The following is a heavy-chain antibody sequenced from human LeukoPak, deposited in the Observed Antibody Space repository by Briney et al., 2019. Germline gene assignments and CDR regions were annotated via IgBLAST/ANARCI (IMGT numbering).Heavy chain of an antibody. CDR3: ARVIVVVPAAIGAAGGYWFDP. CDR2: IYHSGST. J-gene: IGHJ5*02. CDR1: GYSISSGYY. V-gene: IGHV4-38-2*02. D-gene: IGHD2-2*02. Sequence: SETLSLTCTVSGYSISSGYYWGWIRQPPGKGLEWIGSIYHSGSTYYNPSLKSRVTISVDTSKNQFSLKLSSVTAADTAVYYCARVIVVVPAAIGAAGGYWFDPWGQGTLVTVSS.